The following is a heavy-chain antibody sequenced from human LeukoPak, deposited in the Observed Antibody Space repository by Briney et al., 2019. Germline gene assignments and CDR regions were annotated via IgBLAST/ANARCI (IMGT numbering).Heavy chain of an antibody. CDR3: TSHYGDYVDY. CDR1: GFTFSNAW. D-gene: IGHD4-17*01. V-gene: IGHV3-15*01. CDR2: IKSKTDGGTT. J-gene: IGHJ4*02. Sequence: GGSLRLSCAASGFTFSNAWMSWVRQAPGKGLEWVGRIKSKTDGGTTDYAAPVKSRFTTSRDDSKNTLYLQMNSLKTEDTAVYYCTSHYGDYVDYWGQGTLVTVSS.